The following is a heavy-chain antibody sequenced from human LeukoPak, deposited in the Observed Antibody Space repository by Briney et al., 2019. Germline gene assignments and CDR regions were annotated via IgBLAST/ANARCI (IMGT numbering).Heavy chain of an antibody. CDR2: IYHSGST. Sequence: PSETLSLTCTVSGGSISSGGYYWSWIRQPPGKGLEWIGYIYHSGSTYYNPSLKSRVTISVDTSKNQFSLKLSSVTAADTAVYYCARHWQQLPSNWFDPWGQGTLVTVSS. CDR3: ARHWQQLPSNWFDP. J-gene: IGHJ5*02. CDR1: GGSISSGGYY. V-gene: IGHV4-30-2*03. D-gene: IGHD6-13*01.